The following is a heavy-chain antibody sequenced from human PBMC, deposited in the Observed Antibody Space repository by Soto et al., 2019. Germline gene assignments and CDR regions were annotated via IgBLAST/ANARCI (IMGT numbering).Heavy chain of an antibody. CDR1: GFTFSDYS. Sequence: HPGGSLRLSCAAYGFTFSDYSMNWVRQAPGKGLEWVSHISSSSSTIYYADSVKGRFTISRDNAKNLLYLQINSLRAEDTAVYYCATPLGLLHYWGQGTLVIVYS. D-gene: IGHD7-27*01. V-gene: IGHV3-48*01. CDR3: ATPLGLLHY. CDR2: ISSSSSTI. J-gene: IGHJ4*02.